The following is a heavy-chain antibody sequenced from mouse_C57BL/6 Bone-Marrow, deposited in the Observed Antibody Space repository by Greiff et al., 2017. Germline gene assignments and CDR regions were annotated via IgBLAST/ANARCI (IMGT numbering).Heavy chain of an antibody. D-gene: IGHD5-1-1*01. CDR2: INPNNGGT. CDR3: ARIVHTPY. Sequence: EVHLVESGPELVKPGASVTMSCKASGYTFTDYNMHWVKQSHGTSLEWIGYINPNNGGTSYNQKFKGKATLTVNKSSSTAYMELRSLTSEDSAVYYCARIVHTPYWGQGTTLTVSS. J-gene: IGHJ2*01. V-gene: IGHV1-22*01. CDR1: GYTFTDYN.